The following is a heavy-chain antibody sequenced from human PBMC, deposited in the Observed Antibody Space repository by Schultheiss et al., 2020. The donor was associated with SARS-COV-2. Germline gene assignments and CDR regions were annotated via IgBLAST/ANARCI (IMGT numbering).Heavy chain of an antibody. CDR2: ISYSGST. CDR1: GGSISSSSYY. J-gene: IGHJ6*02. Sequence: SETLSLTCTVSGGSISSSSYYWGWIRQPPGKGLEWIGSISYSGSTDFHPSLKSRVTISVDTSKNQFSLKLSSVTAADTAVYYCARGSGVPSSGMDVWGQGTTVTVSS. D-gene: IGHD3-10*01. CDR3: ARGSGVPSSGMDV. V-gene: IGHV4-39*07.